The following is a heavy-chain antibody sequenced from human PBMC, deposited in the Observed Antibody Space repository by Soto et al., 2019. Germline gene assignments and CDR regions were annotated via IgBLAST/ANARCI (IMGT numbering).Heavy chain of an antibody. CDR1: GYTFTSYD. CDR3: ARGHGSSRNNWFDP. V-gene: IGHV1-8*01. CDR2: MNPNSGNT. J-gene: IGHJ5*02. D-gene: IGHD6-13*01. Sequence: ASVKVSCKASGYTFTSYDINWVRQATGQGLEWMGWMNPNSGNTGYAQKFQGRVTMTRNTSISTAYMELSSLRSEDTAVCYCARGHGSSRNNWFDPWGQGTLVTVSS.